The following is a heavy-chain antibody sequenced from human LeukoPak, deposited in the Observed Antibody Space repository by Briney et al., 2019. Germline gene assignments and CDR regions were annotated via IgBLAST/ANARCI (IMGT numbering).Heavy chain of an antibody. CDR3: ARWSGSVTARNYYYYMDV. CDR1: GGSIGSSSYY. D-gene: IGHD6-6*01. Sequence: SETLSLTCTVSGGSIGSSSYYWGWIRQPPGKGLEWIGSIYYSGSTYYYNPSLKSRVTISVDTSKNQFSLKLSSVTAADTAVYYCARWSGSVTARNYYYYMDVWGEGTTVTVSS. J-gene: IGHJ6*03. CDR2: IYYSGSTY. V-gene: IGHV4-39*01.